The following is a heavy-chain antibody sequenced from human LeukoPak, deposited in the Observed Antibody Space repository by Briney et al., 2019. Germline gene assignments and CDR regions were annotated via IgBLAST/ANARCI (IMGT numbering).Heavy chain of an antibody. V-gene: IGHV1-2*02. CDR3: ARGTYGYPGY. Sequence: GASVKVSCKASEDTFTGYYIHWVRQAPGQGLEWMGWINHNSGGTYYAQRFQGRVTMTRDTSISTAYMELSRLRSDGTAVYYCARGTYGYPGYWGQGTLVTVSS. CDR1: EDTFTGYY. D-gene: IGHD5-18*01. J-gene: IGHJ4*02. CDR2: INHNSGGT.